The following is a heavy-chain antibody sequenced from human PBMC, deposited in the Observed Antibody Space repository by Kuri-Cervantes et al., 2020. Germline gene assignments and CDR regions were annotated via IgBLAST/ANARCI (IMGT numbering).Heavy chain of an antibody. Sequence: ASVKVSCKASGYTFTSYDISWVRQVTGQGLEWLGWMNPNSGNTGYAQKFQGRVTMTRNTSISTAYMELSSLRSEDTAVYYCARGPLGYSYVAYWGQGTLVTVSS. J-gene: IGHJ4*02. CDR3: ARGPLGYSYVAY. D-gene: IGHD5-18*01. CDR1: GYTFTSYD. V-gene: IGHV1-8*01. CDR2: MNPNSGNT.